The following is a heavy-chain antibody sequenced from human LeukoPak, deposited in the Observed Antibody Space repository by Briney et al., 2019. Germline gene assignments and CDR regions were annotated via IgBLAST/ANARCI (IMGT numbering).Heavy chain of an antibody. CDR1: GYTFTGYY. D-gene: IGHD3-10*01. CDR3: AVSDYYGSGSYSSAPFDP. J-gene: IGHJ5*02. CDR2: INSDSGGP. V-gene: IGHV1-2*02. Sequence: ASVKVSCKASGYTFTGYYMHWVRQAPGQGLEWMGWINSDSGGPNYVQKFQGRVTMTRDTSISTAYMELSSLRSEDTAVYYCAVSDYYGSGSYSSAPFDPWGQGTLVTVSS.